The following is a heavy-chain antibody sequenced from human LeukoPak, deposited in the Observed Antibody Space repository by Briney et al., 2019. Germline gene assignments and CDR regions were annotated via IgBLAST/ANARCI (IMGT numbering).Heavy chain of an antibody. V-gene: IGHV3-23*01. D-gene: IGHD1-26*01. CDR2: IYGSGVSI. CDR1: GFTFKNYV. Sequence: GGSLRLSCVASGFTFKNYVMNWVRQAPGKGLEWLATIYGSGVSISYADSVKGRFTISRDNSNNTLYLQMNSLRAEDSAMYYCAKDLGWELPAEAYWGQGILVTVSS. CDR3: AKDLGWELPAEAY. J-gene: IGHJ4*02.